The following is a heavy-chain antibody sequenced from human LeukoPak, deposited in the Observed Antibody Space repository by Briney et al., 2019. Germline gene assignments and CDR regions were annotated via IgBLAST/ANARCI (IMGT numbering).Heavy chain of an antibody. Sequence: SETLSLTCTVSGGSISTTGYYWAWIRQPPGKGLEWIASIYYSGSTYYNSSLKSRVTISVDTSRNQFSLKLSSVTAADTAVYYCASFLDGYCSSTSCYANKAFDIWGQGTMVTVSS. J-gene: IGHJ3*02. D-gene: IGHD2-2*01. CDR1: GGSISTTGYY. V-gene: IGHV4-39*01. CDR2: IYYSGST. CDR3: ASFLDGYCSSTSCYANKAFDI.